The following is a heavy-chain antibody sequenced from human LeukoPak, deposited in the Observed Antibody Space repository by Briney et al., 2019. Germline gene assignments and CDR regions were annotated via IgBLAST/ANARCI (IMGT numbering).Heavy chain of an antibody. CDR3: ARGNHCGSDCNSDEHYYYGMDV. D-gene: IGHD2-21*02. CDR2: ISSTTAYI. CDR1: RFTFNSYA. Sequence: GGSLRLSCAASRFTFNSYAMSWVRQAPGKGLEWVSSISSTTAYIYYADSVKGRFTISRDNAKNSLYLQMNSLRAEDTAVYYCARGNHCGSDCNSDEHYYYGMDVWGQGTTVTVSS. V-gene: IGHV3-21*01. J-gene: IGHJ6*02.